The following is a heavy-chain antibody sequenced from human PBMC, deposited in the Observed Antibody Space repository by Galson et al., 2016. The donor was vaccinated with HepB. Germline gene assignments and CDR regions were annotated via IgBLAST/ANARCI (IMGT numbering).Heavy chain of an antibody. CDR1: GFTFSSYG. Sequence: SLRLSCAASGFTFSSYGMHWVRQAPGKGLEWVAVIWYDGSHKNYADSVKGRFTISRDNSKNTLYLQMNSLRAEDTAVYYCARDGARWLQGSYYYAVDVWGQGTTVIVSS. CDR2: IWYDGSHK. D-gene: IGHD5-24*01. CDR3: ARDGARWLQGSYYYAVDV. V-gene: IGHV3-33*01. J-gene: IGHJ6*02.